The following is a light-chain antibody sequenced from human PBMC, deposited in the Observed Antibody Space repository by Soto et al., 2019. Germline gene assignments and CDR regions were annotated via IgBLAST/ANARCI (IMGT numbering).Light chain of an antibody. CDR3: NSYRSSNTVV. V-gene: IGLV2-14*03. CDR1: SSDIGGYSY. CDR2: DVS. Sequence: QSALTQPASVSGSPGQSITISCTGTSSDIGGYSYVSWYQQHPGKAPKLMIYDVSNRPSGVSNRFSGSKSGNTASLTISGLQAEDEADYYCNSYRSSNTVVFGGGTKVTVL. J-gene: IGLJ2*01.